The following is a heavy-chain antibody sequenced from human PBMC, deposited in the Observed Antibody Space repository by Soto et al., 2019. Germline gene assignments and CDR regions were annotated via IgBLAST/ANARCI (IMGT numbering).Heavy chain of an antibody. D-gene: IGHD3-10*01. J-gene: IGHJ5*02. CDR2: IYYSGST. V-gene: IGHV4-31*03. CDR3: ATRGGSGSYYNEGEWHWFDP. Sequence: SETLSLTCTVSGGSISSGGYYWSWIRQHPGKGLEWIGYIYYSGSTYYNPSLKSRVTISVDTSKNQFSLKPSSVTAADTAVYYCATRGGSGSYYNEGEWHWFDPWGQGTLVTVSS. CDR1: GGSISSGGYY.